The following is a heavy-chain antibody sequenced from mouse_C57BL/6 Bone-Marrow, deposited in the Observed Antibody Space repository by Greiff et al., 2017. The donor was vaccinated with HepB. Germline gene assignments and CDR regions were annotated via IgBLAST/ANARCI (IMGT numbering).Heavy chain of an antibody. CDR3: DRGDY. CDR1: GYTFTDYY. CDR2: INPNNGGT. Sequence: VQLQQSGPELVKPGASVKISCKASGYTFTDYYMNWVKQSHGKSLEWIGDINPNNGGTSYNQKFKGKATLTVDKSSSTAYMELRSLTSEDSGVYYCDRGDYWGQGTSVTVSS. V-gene: IGHV1-26*01. D-gene: IGHD2-14*01. J-gene: IGHJ4*01.